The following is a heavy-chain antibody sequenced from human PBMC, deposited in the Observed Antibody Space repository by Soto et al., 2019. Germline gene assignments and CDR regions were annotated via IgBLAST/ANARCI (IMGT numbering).Heavy chain of an antibody. Sequence: QVQLVQSGAEMKRPGASVILSCKASGYIFTTYSIHWVRQTAGQGLEWMAKVDPRDGSTGYAQKFRGRGSMAWDTSTGTVSMEVSSLTSDDTATSYCARVRSSGREFDYWGQGNQVTVSS. D-gene: IGHD6-25*01. V-gene: IGHV1-46*01. J-gene: IGHJ4*02. CDR2: VDPRDGST. CDR1: GYIFTTYS. CDR3: ARVRSSGREFDY.